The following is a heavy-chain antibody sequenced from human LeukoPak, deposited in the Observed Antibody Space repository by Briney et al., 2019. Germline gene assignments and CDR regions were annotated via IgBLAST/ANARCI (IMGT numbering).Heavy chain of an antibody. CDR2: INHSGST. CDR1: GGSFSGYY. J-gene: IGHJ4*02. D-gene: IGHD3-9*01. CDR3: ARSDHDILTGYYGIDY. V-gene: IGHV4-34*01. Sequence: DPSETLSLTCAVYGGSFSGYYWSWIRQPPGKGLEWIGEINHSGSTNYNPSLKSRVTISVDTSKNQFSLKLSSVTAADTAVYYCARSDHDILTGYYGIDYWGQGTLVTVSS.